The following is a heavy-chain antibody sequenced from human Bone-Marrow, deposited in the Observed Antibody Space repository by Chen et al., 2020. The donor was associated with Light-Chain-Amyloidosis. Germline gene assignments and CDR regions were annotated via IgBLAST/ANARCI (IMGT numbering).Heavy chain of an antibody. J-gene: IGHJ6*02. CDR2: FEPEDGRR. Sequence: QVQLVQSGAAVKRPGTSVKVSCEVSGYTLAELSMHWVRQAPGKRLEWVGGFEPEDGRRIYAPKFQGRVTMTEDTSTETAYMELRALRSEDTAVYYCTADSSVTTAYYRRYAMDVWGQGTAVTVSS. CDR3: TADSSVTTAYYRRYAMDV. V-gene: IGHV1-24*01. D-gene: IGHD4-17*01. CDR1: GYTLAELS.